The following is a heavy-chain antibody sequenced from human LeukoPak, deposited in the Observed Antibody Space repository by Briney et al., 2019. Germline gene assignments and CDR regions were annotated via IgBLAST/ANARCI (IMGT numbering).Heavy chain of an antibody. CDR1: GFTFSSYS. J-gene: IGHJ4*02. CDR2: ISSSSSYI. CDR3: ASGRYCSGGSCYMDY. D-gene: IGHD2-15*01. Sequence: GGSLRLSCAGSGFTFSSYSMNWVRQAPGKGLEWVSSISSSSSYIYYADSVRGRFTISRDNAKNSLYLQMNSLRAEDTAVYYCASGRYCSGGSCYMDYWGQGTLVTVSS. V-gene: IGHV3-21*01.